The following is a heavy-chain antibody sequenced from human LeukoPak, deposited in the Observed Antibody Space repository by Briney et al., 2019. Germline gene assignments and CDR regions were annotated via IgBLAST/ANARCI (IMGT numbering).Heavy chain of an antibody. J-gene: IGHJ6*02. D-gene: IGHD5-12*01. CDR3: ARDQERGYSGYDISLYGMDV. Sequence: PGGSLRLSCAASGFTFSSYGMHWVRQAPGKGLEWVAVIWYDGSNKYYADSVKGRFTISRDNSKNTLYLQMNSLRAEDTAVYYCARDQERGYSGYDISLYGMDVWGLGTTVTVSS. CDR1: GFTFSSYG. V-gene: IGHV3-33*01. CDR2: IWYDGSNK.